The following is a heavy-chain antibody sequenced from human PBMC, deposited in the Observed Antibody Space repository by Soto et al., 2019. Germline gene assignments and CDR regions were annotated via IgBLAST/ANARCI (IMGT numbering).Heavy chain of an antibody. V-gene: IGHV1-3*01. CDR1: GYTFTSYA. CDR3: AGDFSGGWHYYFDY. CDR2: INAGNGNT. Sequence: ASVKVSCKASGYTFTSYAMHWVRQAPGQRLEWMGWINAGNGNTKYSQKFQGRVTITRDTSASTAYMELSSLRSEDTAVYYCAGDFSGGWHYYFDYWGQGTLVTVSS. J-gene: IGHJ4*02. D-gene: IGHD2-15*01.